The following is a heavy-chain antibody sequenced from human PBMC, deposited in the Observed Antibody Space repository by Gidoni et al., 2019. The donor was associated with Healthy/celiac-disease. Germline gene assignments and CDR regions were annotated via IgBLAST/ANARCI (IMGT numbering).Heavy chain of an antibody. CDR2: ISGSGGST. J-gene: IGHJ3*02. Sequence: EVQLLESGGGLVQPGGSLILSCPASGFPFSSYAMSWVRQAPGKGLEWVSAISGSGGSTYYADSVKGRFTISRDNSKNTLYLQMNSLRAEDTAVYYCAKLPGGSPEFDAFDIWGQGTMVTVSS. CDR3: AKLPGGSPEFDAFDI. CDR1: GFPFSSYA. D-gene: IGHD2-15*01. V-gene: IGHV3-23*01.